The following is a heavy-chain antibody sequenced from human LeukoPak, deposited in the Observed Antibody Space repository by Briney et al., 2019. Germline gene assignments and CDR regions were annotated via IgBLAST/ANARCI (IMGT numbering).Heavy chain of an antibody. CDR1: GFTFSSYA. J-gene: IGHJ4*02. D-gene: IGHD3-10*01. Sequence: PGRSLRLSCAASGFTFSSYAMSWVRQAPGKGLEWVSAISGSGGSTYYADSVKGRFTISRDNSKNTLYLQMNSLRAEDTAVYYCAKGRLMVRGVMSLIADYWGQGTLVTVSS. V-gene: IGHV3-23*01. CDR3: AKGRLMVRGVMSLIADY. CDR2: ISGSGGST.